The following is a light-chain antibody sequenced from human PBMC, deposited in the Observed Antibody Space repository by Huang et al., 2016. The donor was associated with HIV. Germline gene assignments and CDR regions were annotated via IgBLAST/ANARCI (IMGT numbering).Light chain of an antibody. CDR3: QQYWSTPPAT. CDR1: QGISNS. Sequence: DIQMTQSPSSLPASVGDRVTITCRASQGISNSLAWYQQQPGKAPKLLIYAASKVESWVPPRFSGSASGTDYTLTISSLQPEDFATYYCQQYWSTPPATFGQGTKVEIK. J-gene: IGKJ1*01. CDR2: AAS. V-gene: IGKV1-NL1*01.